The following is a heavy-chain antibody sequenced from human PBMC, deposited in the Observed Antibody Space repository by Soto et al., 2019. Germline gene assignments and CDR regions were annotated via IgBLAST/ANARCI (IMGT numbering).Heavy chain of an antibody. CDR2: ISAYNGNA. V-gene: IGHV1-18*01. CDR3: ARGMTTVTEYYYYGMDV. CDR1: GCASTGLG. D-gene: IGHD4-17*01. J-gene: IGHJ6*02. Sequence: APVKVSCKASGCASTGLGIRGVLQAPEEGVEWMVWISAYNGNANYAQKLQGRVTMTTDTSTSTAYMELRSLRSDDTAVYYCARGMTTVTEYYYYGMDVWGQGTTVTVSS.